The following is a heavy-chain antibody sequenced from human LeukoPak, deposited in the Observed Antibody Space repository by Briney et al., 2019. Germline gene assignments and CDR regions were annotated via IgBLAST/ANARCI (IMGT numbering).Heavy chain of an antibody. CDR3: ARDQARGKFDP. CDR1: GGSISSYY. D-gene: IGHD3-16*01. J-gene: IGHJ5*02. V-gene: IGHV4-59*01. Sequence: SETLSLTCTVSGGSISSYYWSWIRQPPGKGLEWIGYIYYSGSTNYNPSLKSRVTISVDTSKNQFSLKLSSVTAADTAVYYCARDQARGKFDPWGQGTLVTVSS. CDR2: IYYSGST.